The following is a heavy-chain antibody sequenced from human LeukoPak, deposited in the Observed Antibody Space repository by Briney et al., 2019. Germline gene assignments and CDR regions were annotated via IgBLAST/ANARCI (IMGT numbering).Heavy chain of an antibody. CDR3: ARQYCSSTSCYSTDFDY. CDR1: GYSFTSYW. J-gene: IGHJ4*02. CDR2: IYPGDSDT. V-gene: IGHV5-51*01. Sequence: GASLKISCKGSGYSFTSYWIGWVRQMPGKGLEWMGIIYPGDSDTRYSPSFQGQVTISADKSISTAYLQWSSLKASDTAMYYCARQYCSSTSCYSTDFDYWGQGTLVTVSS. D-gene: IGHD2-2*01.